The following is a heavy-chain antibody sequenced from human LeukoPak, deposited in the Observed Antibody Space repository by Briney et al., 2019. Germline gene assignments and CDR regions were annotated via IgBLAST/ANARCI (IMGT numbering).Heavy chain of an antibody. CDR2: ISTSGST. CDR3: ARVRYSDSSVLTRKRSYYFDY. CDR1: GGSISSYY. Sequence: KPSETLSLTCTVSGGSISSYYWSWIRQPAGKGLESIGHISTSGSTNYNPSLKSRVTMSVDTSKNQFSLKLSSVTAADTAVYYCARVRYSDSSVLTRKRSYYFDYWGQGTLVTVPS. D-gene: IGHD3-22*01. V-gene: IGHV4-4*07. J-gene: IGHJ4*02.